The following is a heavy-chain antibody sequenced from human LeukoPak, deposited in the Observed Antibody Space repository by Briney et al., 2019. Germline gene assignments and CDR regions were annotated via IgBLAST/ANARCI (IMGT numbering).Heavy chain of an antibody. CDR1: GFTFSSYS. CDR2: ISSSSSYT. Sequence: GGSLRLSCAASGFTFSSYSMNWVRQAPGKGLEWVSSISSSSSYTYYADSVKGRFTISRDNAKNSLYLQMNSLRAEDTAVYYCARDLPDSYGPEGNWYFDLWGRGTLVTVSS. V-gene: IGHV3-21*01. D-gene: IGHD5-18*01. J-gene: IGHJ2*01. CDR3: ARDLPDSYGPEGNWYFDL.